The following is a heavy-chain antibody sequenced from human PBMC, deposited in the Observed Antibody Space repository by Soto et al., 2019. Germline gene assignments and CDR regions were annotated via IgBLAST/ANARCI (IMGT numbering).Heavy chain of an antibody. Sequence: NPSETLSLTCAVYGGSFSNYYWTWIRQPPGKGLEWIGEINHSGRANYNPSLKSRVTISEDTSKNQFSLKLSSVTAADAAVYYCARARLRFLEWSYSAKGRFQYNGMDVWGQGTTVTVSS. V-gene: IGHV4-34*01. CDR1: GGSFSNYY. D-gene: IGHD3-3*01. J-gene: IGHJ6*02. CDR2: INHSGRA. CDR3: ARARLRFLEWSYSAKGRFQYNGMDV.